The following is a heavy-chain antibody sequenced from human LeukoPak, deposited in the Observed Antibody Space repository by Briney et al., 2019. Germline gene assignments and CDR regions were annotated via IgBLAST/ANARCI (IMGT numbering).Heavy chain of an antibody. J-gene: IGHJ6*03. CDR2: IIPIFGTA. D-gene: IGHD5-18*01. Sequence: EASVKVSCKASGGTFSSYAISWVRQAPGQGLEWMGGIIPIFGTANYAQKFQGRVTITTDESTSTAYMELSSLRSEDTAVYYCAGRRSTSGYSYGKTTSGDYYYMDVWGKGTTVTVSS. V-gene: IGHV1-69*05. CDR3: AGRRSTSGYSYGKTTSGDYYYMDV. CDR1: GGTFSSYA.